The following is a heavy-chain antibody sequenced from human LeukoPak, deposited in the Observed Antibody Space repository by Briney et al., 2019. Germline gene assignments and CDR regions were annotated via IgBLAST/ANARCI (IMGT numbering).Heavy chain of an antibody. CDR1: GYTFTGYY. CDR2: IIPIFGTA. J-gene: IGHJ4*02. Sequence: GASVKVSCKASGYTFTGYYMHWVRQAPGQGLEWMGRIIPIFGTANYAQKFQGRVTITTDESTSTAYMELSSLRSEDTAVYYCARDTKMATMCYWGQGTLVTVSS. CDR3: ARDTKMATMCY. D-gene: IGHD5-24*01. V-gene: IGHV1-69*05.